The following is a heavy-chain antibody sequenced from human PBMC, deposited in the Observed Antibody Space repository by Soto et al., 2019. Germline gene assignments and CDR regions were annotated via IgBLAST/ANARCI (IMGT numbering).Heavy chain of an antibody. V-gene: IGHV1-69*19. CDR3: AREVQVRTPAFVY. CDR1: GGTFNTYA. D-gene: IGHD3-10*01. CDR2: ISPMFGAA. Sequence: QVQLVQSGAEMKKPGSSVKVSCQSSGGTFNTYAMNWVRQAPGQGPEWMGDISPMFGAANYAPKFQGRVTTTTVECTGTSYLQLSSLTSVETARYFCAREVQVRTPAFVYWGQRTLVTVSS. J-gene: IGHJ4*02.